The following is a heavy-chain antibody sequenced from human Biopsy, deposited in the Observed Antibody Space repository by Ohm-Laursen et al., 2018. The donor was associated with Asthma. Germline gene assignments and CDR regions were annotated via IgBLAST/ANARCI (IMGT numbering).Heavy chain of an antibody. J-gene: IGHJ3*02. CDR2: ISKDASTQ. CDR1: GFGFSNFA. V-gene: IGHV3-30*01. D-gene: IGHD1-1*01. Sequence: SLRLSCAASGFGFSNFAIHWVCQAPGKGLEWVGVISKDASTQDYADSVKGRFTMARDNSKNTLDLQMNSLREEDTAVYYCARDGTDDAFDIWGQGTVVSVSS. CDR3: ARDGTDDAFDI.